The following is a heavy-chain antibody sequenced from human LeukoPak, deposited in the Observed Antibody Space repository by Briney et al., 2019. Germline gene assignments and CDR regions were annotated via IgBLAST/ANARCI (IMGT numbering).Heavy chain of an antibody. CDR3: WSRDIAARAIAC. D-gene: IGHD6-6*01. CDR2: IYTSGST. J-gene: IGHJ4*02. V-gene: IGHV4-4*07. Sequence: PSETLSLTCTVSGGSISSYYWSWIRQPAGKGLEWIGRIYTSGSTNYNPSLKSRVNMSVDTSKNQFSLKLLSVPSADTAVDYFWSRDIAARAIACWVQGTLVTVSS. CDR1: GGSISSYY.